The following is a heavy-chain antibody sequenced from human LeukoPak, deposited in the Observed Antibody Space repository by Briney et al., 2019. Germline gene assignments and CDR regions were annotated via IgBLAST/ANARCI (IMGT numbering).Heavy chain of an antibody. D-gene: IGHD3-22*01. J-gene: IGHJ4*02. V-gene: IGHV3-64*01. CDR3: ARASFSDSSGYDDY. CDR1: GFNFNTYG. CDR2: ITSDGGTS. Sequence: SGGSLRLSCAASGFNFNTYGMHWVRQAPGKGLEYVSLITSDGGTSYYANSVKGRFTIYRDNSKNTLYLQMGSLRAEDTAVYYCARASFSDSSGYDDYWGQGTLVTVSS.